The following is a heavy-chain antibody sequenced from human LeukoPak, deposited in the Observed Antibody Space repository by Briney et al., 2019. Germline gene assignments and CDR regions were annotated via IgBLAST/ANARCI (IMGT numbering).Heavy chain of an antibody. CDR1: GFTFSSYE. V-gene: IGHV3-48*03. D-gene: IGHD3-10*02. CDR2: ISSSGSTI. CDR3: ARDSMFPYVPHVY. Sequence: GGSLRLSCAASGFTFSSYEMNWVRQAPGKGLEWVSYISSSGSTIYYADSVKGRFTISRDNAKNSLYLQMDSLRAEDTAVYYCARDSMFPYVPHVYWGQGTLVTVSS. J-gene: IGHJ4*02.